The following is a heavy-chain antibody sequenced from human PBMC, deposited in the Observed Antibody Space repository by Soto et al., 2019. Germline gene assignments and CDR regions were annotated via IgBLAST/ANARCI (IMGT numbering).Heavy chain of an antibody. CDR2: ISAYNGNT. D-gene: IGHD6-13*01. CDR1: GYTFTSYG. CDR3: ARDNSSSWYGPWFDP. V-gene: IGHV1-18*01. J-gene: IGHJ5*02. Sequence: ASVKVSCTASGYTFTSYGISWVRQAPGQGLEWMGWISAYNGNTNYAQKLQGRVTMTTDTSTSTAYMELRSLRSDDTAVYYCARDNSSSWYGPWFDPWGQGTLVTVSS.